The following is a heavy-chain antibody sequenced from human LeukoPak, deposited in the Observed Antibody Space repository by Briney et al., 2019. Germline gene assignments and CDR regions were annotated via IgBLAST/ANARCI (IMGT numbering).Heavy chain of an antibody. Sequence: SVKVSCKASGGTFSSYAISWVRQAPGQGLEWMGGTIPIFGTANYAQKFQGRVTITADESTSTAYMELSSLRSEDTAVYYCARAGDYCSSTSCYDGIDYWGQGTLVTVSS. CDR2: TIPIFGTA. V-gene: IGHV1-69*13. CDR1: GGTFSSYA. CDR3: ARAGDYCSSTSCYDGIDY. J-gene: IGHJ4*02. D-gene: IGHD2-2*01.